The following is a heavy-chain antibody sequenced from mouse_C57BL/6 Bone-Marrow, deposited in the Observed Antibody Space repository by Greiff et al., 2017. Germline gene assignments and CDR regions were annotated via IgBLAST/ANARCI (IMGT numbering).Heavy chain of an antibody. J-gene: IGHJ2*01. CDR2: ILPGSGST. CDR3: ARRRFYDGSSWGRDY. D-gene: IGHD1-1*01. Sequence: VHLVESGAELMKPGASVKLSCKATGYTFTGYWIEWVKQRPGHGLEWIGEILPGSGSTNYNEKFKGKATFTADTSSNTASMQLRLLTTEDSAIYYCARRRFYDGSSWGRDYWGQGTTLTVSS. V-gene: IGHV1-9*01. CDR1: GYTFTGYW.